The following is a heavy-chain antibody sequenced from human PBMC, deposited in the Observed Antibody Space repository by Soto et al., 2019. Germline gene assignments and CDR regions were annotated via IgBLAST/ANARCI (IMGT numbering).Heavy chain of an antibody. D-gene: IGHD1-1*01. J-gene: IGHJ5*02. CDR3: ARDKGRPYLNWFDP. Sequence: QVQLVQSGAEVKKPGSSVKVSCKASGGTFSSYTISWVRQAPGQGLEWMGRIIPILGIANYAQNFQGRVTITADKSTSTAYMELSSLRSEDTSVYYCARDKGRPYLNWFDPWGQGTLVTVSS. CDR2: IIPILGIA. V-gene: IGHV1-69*08. CDR1: GGTFSSYT.